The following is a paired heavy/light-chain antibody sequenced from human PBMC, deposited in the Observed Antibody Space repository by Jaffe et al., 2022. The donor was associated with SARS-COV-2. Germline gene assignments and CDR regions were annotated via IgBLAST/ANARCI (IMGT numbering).Light chain of an antibody. CDR3: SSYAVRNNLV. CDR1: SSDIGGYNY. V-gene: IGLV2-8*01. Sequence: QSALTQPPSASGSPGQSITISCTGTSSDIGGYNYVSWYQQHPGKAPKLIIYEVIKRPSGVPDRFSGSKSGNTASLTVSGLQADDEADYYCSSYAVRNNLVFGGGTHLTVL. CDR2: EVI. J-gene: IGLJ2*01.
Heavy chain of an antibody. CDR3: ARSSVGDWNDPTSFFNYGLDV. CDR2: LSYDGSEK. V-gene: IGHV3-30-3*01. J-gene: IGHJ6*02. Sequence: QVQLVESGGGVVQPGRSLRLSCAVSGFTFSSYVMNWVRQAPGKGLEWVATLSYDGSEKYYADSVKGRFTISRDNSKNTLYLQMNDLRPDDTAVFYCARSSVGDWNDPTSFFNYGLDVWGQGTAVTVSS. D-gene: IGHD1-1*01. CDR1: GFTFSSYV.